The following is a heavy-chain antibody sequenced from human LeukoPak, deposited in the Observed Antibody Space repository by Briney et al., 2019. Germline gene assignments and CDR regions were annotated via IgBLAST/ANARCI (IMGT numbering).Heavy chain of an antibody. CDR3: ARWGWEDYAPRPEFDP. D-gene: IGHD4-17*01. CDR2: INLHSGGT. CDR1: GYTFIDYY. Sequence: GASVKVSCKASGYTFIDYYMYWVRQAPGQGLEWMGWINLHSGGTNYAQKFQGRVIMTRDTSISTAYMELNRLRSDDTAVYYCARWGWEDYAPRPEFDPWGQGTLVTVSS. V-gene: IGHV1-2*02. J-gene: IGHJ5*02.